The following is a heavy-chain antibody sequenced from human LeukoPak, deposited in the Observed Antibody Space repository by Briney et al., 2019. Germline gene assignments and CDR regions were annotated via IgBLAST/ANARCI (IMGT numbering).Heavy chain of an antibody. D-gene: IGHD3-10*01. CDR2: ISSSGSTI. Sequence: GGSLRLSCAASGFTFSDYYMSWIRQAPGKGLEWVSYISSSGSTIYYADSVKGRFTISRDNAKNSLYLQMNSLRAEDTAVYYCARDRRYGVRGVITTTDYWGQGTLVTVSS. CDR3: ARDRRYGVRGVITTTDY. V-gene: IGHV3-11*04. CDR1: GFTFSDYY. J-gene: IGHJ4*02.